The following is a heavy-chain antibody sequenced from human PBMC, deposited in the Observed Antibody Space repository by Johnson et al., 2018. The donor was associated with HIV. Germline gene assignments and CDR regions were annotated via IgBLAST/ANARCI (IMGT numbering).Heavy chain of an antibody. CDR3: ARIVRMTTVVIGDAFDI. CDR2: ISYDGHNK. D-gene: IGHD4-23*01. Sequence: QVQLVESGGGVVQPGRSLRLSCAASGFTFSSYAMNWVRQAPGKGLEWVAVISYDGHNKYSADSVKGRFTISRDNSKNTLYLQMNSLRAEDTAVYYCARIVRMTTVVIGDAFDIWGQGTKVTVSS. J-gene: IGHJ3*02. V-gene: IGHV3-30-3*01. CDR1: GFTFSSYA.